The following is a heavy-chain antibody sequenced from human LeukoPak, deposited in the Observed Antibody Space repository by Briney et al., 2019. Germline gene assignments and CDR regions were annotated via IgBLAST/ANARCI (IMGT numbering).Heavy chain of an antibody. CDR3: AKDRSSWTDYYYYMDV. V-gene: IGHV3-30*02. J-gene: IGHJ6*03. D-gene: IGHD6-13*01. Sequence: PGGSLRLSCAASGFTFSSYGMHWVRQAPGKGLEWVAFIRYDGSNKYYADSVKGRFTISRDNSENTLYLQMNSLRAEDTAVYYCAKDRSSWTDYYYYMDVWGKGTTVTVSS. CDR1: GFTFSSYG. CDR2: IRYDGSNK.